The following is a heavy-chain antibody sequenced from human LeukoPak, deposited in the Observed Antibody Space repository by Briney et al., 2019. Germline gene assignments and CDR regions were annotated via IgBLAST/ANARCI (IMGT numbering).Heavy chain of an antibody. Sequence: GGSLRLSCAASGFTFSSYSMNWVRQAPGKGLEGVSSISSSSSYIYYADSVKGRFTISRDNAKNSLYLQMNSLRAEDTAVYYCARESTVWGSGYYDYWGQGTLVTVSS. D-gene: IGHD3-22*01. CDR2: ISSSSSYI. CDR3: ARESTVWGSGYYDY. J-gene: IGHJ4*02. V-gene: IGHV3-21*01. CDR1: GFTFSSYS.